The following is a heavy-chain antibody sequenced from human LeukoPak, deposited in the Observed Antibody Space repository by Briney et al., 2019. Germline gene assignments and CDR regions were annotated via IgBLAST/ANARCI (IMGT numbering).Heavy chain of an antibody. V-gene: IGHV4-4*02. CDR1: GGSISSGNW. CDR3: ARGRTGADFDY. CDR2: IYHSGST. Sequence: ASETLSLTCAVSGGSISSGNWWSWVRQPPGKGLEWIGQIYHSGSTNYNPSLKSRVTMSEDTSKNQFSLKLSSVTAADTAVYYCARGRTGADFDYWGQGTPVTVSS. J-gene: IGHJ4*02. D-gene: IGHD4/OR15-4a*01.